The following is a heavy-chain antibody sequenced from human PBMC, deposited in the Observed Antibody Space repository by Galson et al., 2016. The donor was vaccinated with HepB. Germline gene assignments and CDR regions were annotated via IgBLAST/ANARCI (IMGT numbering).Heavy chain of an antibody. CDR1: GFTFSSYD. CDR2: IGTAGDT. Sequence: SLRLSCAASGFTFSSYDMHWVRQATGKGPEWVSAIGTAGDTYYPGSVKGRFTISRENAKNSLYLQMSSLRAGDTAVYYCARGDRRYCSGGSCYSDYYYGKDVWGQGTTVTVSS. V-gene: IGHV3-13*01. J-gene: IGHJ6*02. D-gene: IGHD2-15*01. CDR3: ARGDRRYCSGGSCYSDYYYGKDV.